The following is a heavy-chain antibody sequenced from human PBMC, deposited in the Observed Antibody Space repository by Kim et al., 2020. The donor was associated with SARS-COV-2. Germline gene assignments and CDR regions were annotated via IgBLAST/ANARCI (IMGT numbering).Heavy chain of an antibody. Sequence: GGSLRLSCAASGFTFSSYSMNWVRQAPGKGLEWVSSISSSSSYIYYADSVKGRFTISRDNAKNSLYLQMNSLRAEDTAVYYCARDRLRDTIFGVVPRSRGYYYMDVWGKGTTVTVSS. CDR1: GFTFSSYS. CDR2: ISSSSSYI. CDR3: ARDRLRDTIFGVVPRSRGYYYMDV. J-gene: IGHJ6*03. V-gene: IGHV3-21*01. D-gene: IGHD3-3*01.